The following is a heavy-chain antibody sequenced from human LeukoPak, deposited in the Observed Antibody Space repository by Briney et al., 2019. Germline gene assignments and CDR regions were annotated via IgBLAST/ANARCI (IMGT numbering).Heavy chain of an antibody. Sequence: GASVKVSCKSSGYTFTGYYMHWVRQAPGQGLEWMGWINPNSGGTNYAQKFQGRATMTRDTSISTAYMELSRLRSDDTAVYYCARGPRRDYGGDFDYWGQGTLVTVSS. CDR1: GYTFTGYY. CDR2: INPNSGGT. D-gene: IGHD4-23*01. J-gene: IGHJ4*02. CDR3: ARGPRRDYGGDFDY. V-gene: IGHV1-2*02.